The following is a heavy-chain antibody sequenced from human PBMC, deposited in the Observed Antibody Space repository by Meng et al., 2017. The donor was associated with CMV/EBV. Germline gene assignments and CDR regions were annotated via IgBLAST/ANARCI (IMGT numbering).Heavy chain of an antibody. CDR2: IYSTGGT. V-gene: IGHV4-4*07. Sequence: VKPEESLDASCSVSGGLFSGFVWTWTRTHAGKGLEWIGRIYSTGGTNYNPSFESRFTISLDGSNIQFSLKFNSVTAAYTAIYYCARERGDDSGYNFDSWGQGTLVTVFS. D-gene: IGHD3-22*01. CDR3: ARERGDDSGYNFDS. J-gene: IGHJ4*02. CDR1: GGLFSGFV.